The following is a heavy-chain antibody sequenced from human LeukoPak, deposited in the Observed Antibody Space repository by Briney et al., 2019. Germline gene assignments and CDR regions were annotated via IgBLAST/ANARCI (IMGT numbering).Heavy chain of an antibody. CDR3: ARRSLTYYYDSSGYPFDY. Sequence: ASVKVSCKASGYTFTSYGISWVRQAPGQGLEWMGWISAYNGNTNYAQKLQGRVTMTTDTSTSTAYIELRSLRSDDTAVYYCARRSLTYYYDSSGYPFDYWGQGTLVTVSS. D-gene: IGHD3-22*01. CDR1: GYTFTSYG. J-gene: IGHJ4*02. CDR2: ISAYNGNT. V-gene: IGHV1-18*01.